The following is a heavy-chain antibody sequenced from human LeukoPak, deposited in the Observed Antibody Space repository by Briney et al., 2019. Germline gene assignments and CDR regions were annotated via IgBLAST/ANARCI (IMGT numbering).Heavy chain of an antibody. CDR2: ISYDGSNK. Sequence: PGGSLRLSCAASGFTFSSYAMHWVRQAPGKGLEWVAVISYDGSNKYYADSVKGRFTISRDNSKNTLYLQMNSLRAEDTAVYYCALCIIGQQFDYWGQGTLDTVSS. CDR3: ALCIIGQQFDY. V-gene: IGHV3-30-3*01. D-gene: IGHD6-13*01. J-gene: IGHJ4*02. CDR1: GFTFSSYA.